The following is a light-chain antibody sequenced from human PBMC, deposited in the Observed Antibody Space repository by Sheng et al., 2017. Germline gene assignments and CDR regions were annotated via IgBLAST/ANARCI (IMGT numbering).Light chain of an antibody. CDR1: QSVLYSSKNKNY. J-gene: IGKJ1*01. Sequence: DIVMTQSPDSLAVSLGERATINCKSSQSVLYSSKNKNYLSWYQQKPGQPPKLLIYLASTRESGVPDRFSGSGSGTDFTLTISSLQAEDFATYYCQQANSFPWTFGQGTKVEV. V-gene: IGKV4-1*01. CDR2: LAS. CDR3: QQANSFPWT.